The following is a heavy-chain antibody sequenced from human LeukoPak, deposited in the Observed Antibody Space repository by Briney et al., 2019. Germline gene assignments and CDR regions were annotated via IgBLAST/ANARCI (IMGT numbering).Heavy chain of an antibody. J-gene: IGHJ4*02. CDR2: INSDGRST. CDR1: GFTFSSNL. D-gene: IGHD3-10*01. CDR3: ARDFSGAIDY. V-gene: IGHV3-74*01. Sequence: GGSLRLSCAASGFTFSSNLMHWVRQGPGKGLVWVSHINSDGRSTRYADSVKGRFTISRDNANNTVYLQMNSLRAEDTAVYFCARDFSGAIDYWGQGTQVTVSS.